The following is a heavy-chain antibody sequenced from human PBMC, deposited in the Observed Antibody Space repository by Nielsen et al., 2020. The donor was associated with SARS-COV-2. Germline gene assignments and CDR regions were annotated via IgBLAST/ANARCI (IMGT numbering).Heavy chain of an antibody. J-gene: IGHJ4*02. D-gene: IGHD4-17*01. V-gene: IGHV3-33*01. Sequence: GEPLKFSCAASGSIFSSYGMHWVRQVPGKGLEWVSFIWYDGSNKYYADSVKGRFTISRDNSKYTLYLQMNSLRAEDTAVYYCARSAYGDGPFDYWGQGTLVTVSS. CDR2: IWYDGSNK. CDR1: GSIFSSYG. CDR3: ARSAYGDGPFDY.